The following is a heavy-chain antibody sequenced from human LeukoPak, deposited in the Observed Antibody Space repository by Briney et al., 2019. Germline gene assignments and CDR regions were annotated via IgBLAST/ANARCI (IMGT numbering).Heavy chain of an antibody. CDR3: ARGVAAAGPYYFDY. CDR1: GYTFTGYY. D-gene: IGHD6-13*01. Sequence: SVKVSCKASGYTFTGYYMHWVRQAPGQGLEWMGGIIPIFGTANYAQKFQGRVTITADESTSTAYMELSSLRSEDTAVYYCARGVAAAGPYYFDYWGQGTLVTVSS. V-gene: IGHV1-69*13. J-gene: IGHJ4*02. CDR2: IIPIFGTA.